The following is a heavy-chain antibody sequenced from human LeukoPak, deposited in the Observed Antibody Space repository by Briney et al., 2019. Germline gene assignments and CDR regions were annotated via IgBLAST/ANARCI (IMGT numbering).Heavy chain of an antibody. D-gene: IGHD3-9*01. V-gene: IGHV3-23*01. CDR3: AKAEYYDILTGYSHYSGFDY. J-gene: IGHJ4*02. Sequence: GGSLRLSCAASGFTFSSYAMSWVRQAPGKGLERVSAISGSGGSTYYADSVKGRFTISRDNSKNTLYLQMNSLRAEDTAVYYCAKAEYYDILTGYSHYSGFDYWGQGTLVTVSS. CDR2: ISGSGGST. CDR1: GFTFSSYA.